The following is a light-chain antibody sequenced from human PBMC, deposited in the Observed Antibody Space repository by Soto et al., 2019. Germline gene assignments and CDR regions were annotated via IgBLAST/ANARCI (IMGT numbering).Light chain of an antibody. CDR3: QQYYSTPTWT. CDR1: QSVLYSSNNKNY. CDR2: WAS. J-gene: IGKJ1*01. V-gene: IGKV4-1*01. Sequence: DIVMTQSPDSLAVSLGERATINCKSSQSVLYSSNNKNYLAWYQQKPGQPPKLLIYWASTRESGVPDRFSGSGSGTDFTLTISSLQAEDVAVYYCQQYYSTPTWTFGQGIKVEIK.